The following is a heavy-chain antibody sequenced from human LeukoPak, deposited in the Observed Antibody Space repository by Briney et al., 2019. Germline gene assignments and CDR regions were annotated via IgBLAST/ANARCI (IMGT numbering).Heavy chain of an antibody. D-gene: IGHD1-26*01. V-gene: IGHV3-21*01. Sequence: GGSLGLSCAASGFTFSSYSMNWVRQAPGKGLEWVSSISSSSSYIYYADSVKGRFTISRDNTQNSLYLQMNSLRAEDTAVYYCARDKIVGATLLDYWGQGALVIVSS. CDR1: GFTFSSYS. CDR3: ARDKIVGATLLDY. J-gene: IGHJ4*02. CDR2: ISSSSSYI.